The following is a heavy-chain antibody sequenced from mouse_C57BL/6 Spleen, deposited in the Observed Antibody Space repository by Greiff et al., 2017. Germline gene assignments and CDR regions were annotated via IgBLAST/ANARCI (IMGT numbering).Heavy chain of an antibody. J-gene: IGHJ1*03. Sequence: QVQLQQPGAELVMPGASVKLSCKASGYTFTSYWMHWVKQRPGQGLEWIGEIYPSDSYTNYNQKFKGKSTLTVDKSSSTAYMQLSSLTSEDSAVYYCARKGGSSPYWYFDVWGTGTTVTVSS. CDR1: GYTFTSYW. V-gene: IGHV1-69*01. D-gene: IGHD1-1*01. CDR3: ARKGGSSPYWYFDV. CDR2: IYPSDSYT.